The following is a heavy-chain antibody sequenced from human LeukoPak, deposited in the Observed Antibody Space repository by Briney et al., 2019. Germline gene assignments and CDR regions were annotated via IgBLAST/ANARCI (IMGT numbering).Heavy chain of an antibody. V-gene: IGHV4-4*08. CDR2: IYSSGST. CDR1: GCSITGYH. CDR3: ARRNDFDI. J-gene: IGHJ3*02. Sequence: SETLSLTCTVSGCSITGYHWSWTRQPPGKGLEWIGYIYSSGSTEYKPSLESRATISADTSKNQFSLKLTSVTAADTAIYYCARRNDFDIWGQGTMVTVSS.